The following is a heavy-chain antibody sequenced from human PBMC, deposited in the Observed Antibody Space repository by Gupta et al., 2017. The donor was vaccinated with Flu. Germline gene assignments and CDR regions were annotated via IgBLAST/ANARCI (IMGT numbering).Heavy chain of an antibody. CDR3: ARGADGGNRYFDS. Sequence: VQLVYSGGGLVQPGGSLRLSCAASGFTVSDHYMDWVRQAPGKGLEWGASTRDKAKSFKTEDAAAVKARFTISRDDAKNAMCLQMKRMKTEDTDVYYCARGADGGNRYFDSGGQGTLVIVSS. V-gene: IGHV3-72*01. D-gene: IGHD2-15*01. J-gene: IGHJ4*02. CDR2: TRDKAKSFKT. CDR1: GFTVSDHY.